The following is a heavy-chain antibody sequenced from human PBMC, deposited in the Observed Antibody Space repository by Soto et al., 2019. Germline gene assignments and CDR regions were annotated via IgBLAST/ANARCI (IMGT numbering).Heavy chain of an antibody. CDR3: TRLLTPYDTPDPSWFGP. J-gene: IGHJ5*02. CDR2: IDYRGST. Sequence: NPSETLSLTCTVSGDSISKSGHYWGWIRQPPGKALEWIGGIDYRGSTLYNPSLRSRITMSIDTSKKFFSLKLTSVSASDTALYYCTRLLTPYDTPDPSWFGPWGQGTLVTVSS. D-gene: IGHD3-9*01. V-gene: IGHV4-39*02. CDR1: GDSISKSGHY.